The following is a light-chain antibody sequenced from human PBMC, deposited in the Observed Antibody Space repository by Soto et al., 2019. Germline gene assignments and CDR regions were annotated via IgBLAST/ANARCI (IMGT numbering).Light chain of an antibody. CDR1: RSISSSF. CDR3: QQYDNSPIT. CDR2: GAS. J-gene: IGKJ5*01. Sequence: TQSPATLPVSPGDRASLSCGASRSISSSFLAWYQQKPGQAPRLLIYGASSRATGIPDRFSGTGSETDFTLTISRLEPEDFAVYYCQQYDNSPITFGQGTRLEIK. V-gene: IGKV3-20*01.